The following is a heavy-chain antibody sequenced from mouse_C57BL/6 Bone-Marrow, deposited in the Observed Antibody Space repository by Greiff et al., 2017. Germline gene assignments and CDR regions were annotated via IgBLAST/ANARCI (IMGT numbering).Heavy chain of an antibody. CDR1: GFPITSGYY. CDR2: ITHSGET. Sequence: VQLVESGPGLVKPSQSLFLTCSITGFPITSGYYWIWIRQSPGKPLEWMGYITHSGETFYNPSLQSPISITRETSKNQFFLQLNSVTTEDTAMYYCAGDPSIYYYGSSFAYWGQGTLVTVSA. V-gene: IGHV12-3*01. CDR3: AGDPSIYYYGSSFAY. D-gene: IGHD1-1*01. J-gene: IGHJ3*01.